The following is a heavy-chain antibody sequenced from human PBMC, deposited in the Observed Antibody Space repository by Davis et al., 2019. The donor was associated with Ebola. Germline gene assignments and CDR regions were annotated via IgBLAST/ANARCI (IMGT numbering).Heavy chain of an antibody. D-gene: IGHD2-15*01. CDR1: GYTFTSYA. Sequence: ASVKVSCKASGYTFTSYAVHWVRQAPGQRLEWMGWINVGNGYTKFSQKFQDRITFTSDTSASATYMELGSLTSEDTSIYYCARAGPREQLLLGFLDHWGQGTLVTISS. V-gene: IGHV1-3*01. CDR3: ARAGPREQLLLGFLDH. J-gene: IGHJ4*02. CDR2: INVGNGYT.